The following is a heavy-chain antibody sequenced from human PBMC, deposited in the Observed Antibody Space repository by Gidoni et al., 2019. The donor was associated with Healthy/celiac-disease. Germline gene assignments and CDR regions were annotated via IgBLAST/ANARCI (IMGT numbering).Heavy chain of an antibody. CDR2: IYYSGST. D-gene: IGHD3-22*01. J-gene: IGHJ4*02. CDR1: GGSISSSSYY. V-gene: IGHV4-39*07. CDR3: ASLDSSGYYYQGPFDY. Sequence: QLQLQESGPGLVKPSETLSLTCTVSGGSISSSSYYWGWIRQPPGKGLEWIGSIYYSGSTYYNPSLKRRVPISVDTSKNQFSLKLSSVTAADTAVYYCASLDSSGYYYQGPFDYWGQGTLVTVSS.